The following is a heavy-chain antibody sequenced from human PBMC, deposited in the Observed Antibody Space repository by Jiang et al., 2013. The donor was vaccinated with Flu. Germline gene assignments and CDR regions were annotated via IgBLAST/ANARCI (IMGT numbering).Heavy chain of an antibody. V-gene: IGHV1-18*01. CDR1: GYSFTSYG. J-gene: IGHJ6*03. CDR3: ATVAVYYCATGKERGLLTTYMDV. D-gene: IGHD3-10*01. CDR2: ISGRSGKT. Sequence: GAEVKKPGASVKVSCKLSGYSFTSYGLSWVRQAPGQGLEWMGWISGRSGKTDYGQHFHGRVTMTTDPSASTAYMELRSLRSDDTAVYYCATVAVYYCATGKERGLLTTYMDVWGKGTTVTVSS.